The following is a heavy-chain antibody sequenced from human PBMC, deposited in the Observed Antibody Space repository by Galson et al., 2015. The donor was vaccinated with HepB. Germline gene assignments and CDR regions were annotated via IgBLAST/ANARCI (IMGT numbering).Heavy chain of an antibody. CDR3: ARGPARYDLWSGYYSGYYYMDV. CDR2: ISYDGSNK. D-gene: IGHD3-3*01. Sequence: SLRLSCAASGFTFSSYAMHWVRQAPGKGLEWVAVISYDGSNKYYADSVKGRFTISRDNSKNTLYLQMNSLRAEDTAVYYCARGPARYDLWSGYYSGYYYMDVWGKGTTVTVSS. V-gene: IGHV3-30-3*01. CDR1: GFTFSSYA. J-gene: IGHJ6*03.